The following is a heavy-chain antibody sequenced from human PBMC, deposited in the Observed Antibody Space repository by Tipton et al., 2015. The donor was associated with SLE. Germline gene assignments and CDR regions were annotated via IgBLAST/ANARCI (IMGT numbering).Heavy chain of an antibody. V-gene: IGHV3-30*02. J-gene: IGHJ3*02. CDR1: GLTFSYYA. Sequence: GSLRLSCAASGLTFSYYAIHWVRQAPGEGLEWVAFIRADESVENYADSVKGRFTISRDNAKNSLYLQMNSLRAEDTAVYYCARRFLEWLLPDAFDIWGQGTMVTVSS. CDR3: ARRFLEWLLPDAFDI. D-gene: IGHD3-3*01. CDR2: IRADESVE.